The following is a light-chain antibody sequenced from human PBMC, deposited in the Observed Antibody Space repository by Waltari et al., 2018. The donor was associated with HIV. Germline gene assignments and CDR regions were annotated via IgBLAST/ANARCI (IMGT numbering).Light chain of an antibody. CDR1: SSDIGHYKY. V-gene: IGLV2-14*01. Sequence: QSAPTQPASVSGSPGQSITISCTGTSSDIGHYKYVSWYQQSPGKAPKLMIYEVSKRPSGVSNRCSGSKSGNTASLTISGLQAEDEADYYCSSYISTTTLFGTGTKVTVL. CDR2: EVS. CDR3: SSYISTTTL. J-gene: IGLJ1*01.